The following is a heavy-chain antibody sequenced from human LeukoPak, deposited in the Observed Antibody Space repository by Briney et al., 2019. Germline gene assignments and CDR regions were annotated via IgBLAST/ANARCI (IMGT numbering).Heavy chain of an antibody. D-gene: IGHD5-12*01. CDR1: GFTFSSYA. CDR3: AGVLHSSGNCCAFGD. J-gene: IGHJ4*02. CDR2: ISGSGGST. V-gene: IGHV3-23*01. Sequence: AGGSLRLSCAASGFTFSSYAMSWVRQAPGKGLEWVSAISGSGGSTYYADSVKGRFTISRDNSKNTLYLQMDSLRDEDTAVYYCAGVLHSSGNCCAFGDWGQGTLVTVSS.